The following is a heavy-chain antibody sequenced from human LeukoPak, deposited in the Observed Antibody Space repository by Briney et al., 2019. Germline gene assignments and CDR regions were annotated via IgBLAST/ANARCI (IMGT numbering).Heavy chain of an antibody. CDR1: GFTVSSNY. CDR2: IYSGGST. Sequence: PGGSLRLSCAASGFTVSSNYMSWVRQAPGKGLEWVSVIYSGGSTYYADSVKGRFTISRDNAKNSLYLQMNSLRAEDTAVYYCARDSSGSYPRSGFFDYWGQGTLVTVSS. J-gene: IGHJ4*02. V-gene: IGHV3-66*01. CDR3: ARDSSGSYPRSGFFDY. D-gene: IGHD1-26*01.